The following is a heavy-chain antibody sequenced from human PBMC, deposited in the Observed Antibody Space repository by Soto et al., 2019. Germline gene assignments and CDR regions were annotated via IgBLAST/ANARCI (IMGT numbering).Heavy chain of an antibody. CDR1: GFTFSSYW. CDR2: INSDGSST. J-gene: IGHJ6*02. CDR3: ATAGGGNSYMDV. D-gene: IGHD2-15*01. V-gene: IGHV3-74*01. Sequence: EVQLVESGGGLIQSGGSLRLSCAASGFTFSSYWMHWVRQAPGKGLVWVSRINSDGSSTTYADSVKGRFTISRDNAKNTLYLQMNSLRAEDTAVYYCATAGGGNSYMDVWGQGTTVTVSS.